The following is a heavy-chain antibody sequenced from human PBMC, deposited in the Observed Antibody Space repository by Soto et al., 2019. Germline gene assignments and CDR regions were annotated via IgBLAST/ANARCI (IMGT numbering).Heavy chain of an antibody. V-gene: IGHV3-21*01. D-gene: IGHD1-1*01. CDR1: GFTFSSYS. CDR2: ISSSSSYI. J-gene: IGHJ6*02. CDR3: ARDGAEMMGTNYYYYYGMDV. Sequence: EVQLVESGGGLVKPGGSLRLSCAASGFTFSSYSMNWVRQAPGKGLEWVSSISSSSSYIYYADSVKGRFTISRDNAKNSLYLQMKSLRAEDTAVYYCARDGAEMMGTNYYYYYGMDVWGQGTTVTVSS.